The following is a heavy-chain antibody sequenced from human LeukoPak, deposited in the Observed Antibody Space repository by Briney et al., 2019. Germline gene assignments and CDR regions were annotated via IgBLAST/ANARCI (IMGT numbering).Heavy chain of an antibody. J-gene: IGHJ4*02. CDR1: GGTFSSYT. Sequence: ASVKVSCKASGGTFSSYTISWVRQAPGQGLEWMGRIIPILGIANYAQKFQGRVTITADKSTSTAYMGLSSLRSEDTAVYYCARDTAVATTHFDYWGQGTLVTVSS. D-gene: IGHD5-12*01. CDR2: IIPILGIA. CDR3: ARDTAVATTHFDY. V-gene: IGHV1-69*04.